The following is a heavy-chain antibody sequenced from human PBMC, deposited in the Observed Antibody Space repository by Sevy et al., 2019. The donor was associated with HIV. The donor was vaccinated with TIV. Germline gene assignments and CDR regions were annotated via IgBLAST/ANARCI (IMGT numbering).Heavy chain of an antibody. V-gene: IGHV3-66*01. Sequence: GGSLRLSCAASGLTLTTTGMSWVRQAPGKGLEWVAGVTSDGTTYYGDSVRDGFTVSRDNSKNTLYRPLNSLRADDAAMFYCAGGDTTLIPVLDYWGQGTLVTVSS. J-gene: IGHJ4*02. CDR3: AGGDTTLIPVLDY. CDR2: VTSDGTT. CDR1: GLTLTTTG. D-gene: IGHD3-22*01.